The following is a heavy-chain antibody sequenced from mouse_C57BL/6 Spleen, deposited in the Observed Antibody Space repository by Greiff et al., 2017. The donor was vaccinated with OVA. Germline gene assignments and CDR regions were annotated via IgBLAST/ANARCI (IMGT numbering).Heavy chain of an antibody. Sequence: QVQLKQPGAELVMPGASVKLSCKASGYTFTSYWMHWVKQRPGQGLEWIGEIDPSDSYTNYNQKFKGKSTLTVDKSSSTAYMQLSSLTSEDSAVYYCASQRSNYHYFDYWGQGTTLTVSS. J-gene: IGHJ2*01. CDR1: GYTFTSYW. CDR3: ASQRSNYHYFDY. D-gene: IGHD2-5*01. CDR2: IDPSDSYT. V-gene: IGHV1-69*01.